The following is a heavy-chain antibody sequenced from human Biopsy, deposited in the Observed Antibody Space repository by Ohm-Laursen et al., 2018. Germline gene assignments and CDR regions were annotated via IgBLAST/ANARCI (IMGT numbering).Heavy chain of an antibody. Sequence: SLRLSCAASGFTFAGYCMNWVRRAPGKGLEWVANIKQDGSEKNYVDSVKGQFTITRDNANNSLYLQMNSLRAADTAIYFCATELLPPGVGGPWLDSWGQGTPVTVSS. V-gene: IGHV3-7*04. J-gene: IGHJ5*01. CDR3: ATELLPPGVGGPWLDS. CDR1: GFTFAGYC. CDR2: IKQDGSEK. D-gene: IGHD3-16*01.